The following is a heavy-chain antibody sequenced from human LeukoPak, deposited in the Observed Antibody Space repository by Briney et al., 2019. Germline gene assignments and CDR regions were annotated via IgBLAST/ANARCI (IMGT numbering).Heavy chain of an antibody. V-gene: IGHV4-59*01. Sequence: SETPSLTCTVSGGSISSYSWSWIRQPPGKGLEWIGYIYYSGSTNYNPSLKSRVTISVDTSKNQFSLKLSSVTAADTAVYYCARVRSGYYFDYWGQGTLVTVSS. D-gene: IGHD4-17*01. CDR2: IYYSGST. CDR1: GGSISSYS. J-gene: IGHJ4*02. CDR3: ARVRSGYYFDY.